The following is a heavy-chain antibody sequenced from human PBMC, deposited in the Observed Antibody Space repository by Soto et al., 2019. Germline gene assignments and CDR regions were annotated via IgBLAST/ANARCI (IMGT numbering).Heavy chain of an antibody. CDR1: GYTFINYD. J-gene: IGHJ5*02. CDR3: ARMASFGTLNWFDT. CDR2: MNPGSGKT. Sequence: QVQLVQSGAEVKEPGASVRVSCKASGYTFINYDIIWVRQATGQGLEWMGWMNPGSGKTGYANKFQGRVTMTRDASTRTAGLELSSLTAENTVVYYCARMASFGTLNWFDTWGQGTLVTVST. V-gene: IGHV1-8*02. D-gene: IGHD3-16*01.